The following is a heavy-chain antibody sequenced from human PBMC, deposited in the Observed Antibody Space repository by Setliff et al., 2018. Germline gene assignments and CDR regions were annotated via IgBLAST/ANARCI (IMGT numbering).Heavy chain of an antibody. D-gene: IGHD2-2*01. CDR2: INA. J-gene: IGHJ4*02. CDR3: ARGPLDFVVTPAAAKFDY. CDR1: GYTFTSYG. V-gene: IGHV1-18*01. Sequence: ASVKVSCKSSGYTFTSYGINWVRQAPGQGLEWMGWINAYAQKFQGRVTMTIDTLTSTAYMELRSLRSDNTAVYYCARGPLDFVVTPAAAKFDYWGQGTLVTVSS.